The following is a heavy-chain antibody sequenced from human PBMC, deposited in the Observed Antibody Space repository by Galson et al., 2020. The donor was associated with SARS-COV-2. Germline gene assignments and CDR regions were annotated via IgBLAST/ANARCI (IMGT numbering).Heavy chain of an antibody. CDR1: GFTFSNYW. CDR3: ATRYSGYPSY. CDR2: INSDGSST. V-gene: IGHV3-74*01. D-gene: IGHD5-12*01. Sequence: QAGGSLRLSCAGSGFTFSNYWMHWVRQAPGKGLVWVSRINSDGSSTSYADSVKGRFTISRDNAKNTLYLQMNTLRAEDTAVYYCATRYSGYPSYWGQGTLVTVSS. J-gene: IGHJ4*02.